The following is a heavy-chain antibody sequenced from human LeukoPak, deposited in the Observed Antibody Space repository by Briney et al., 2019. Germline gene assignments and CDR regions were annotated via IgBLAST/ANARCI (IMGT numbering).Heavy chain of an antibody. D-gene: IGHD1-26*01. CDR2: INHSGRT. CDR3: ARGRRDNSGSYGFRQNRGLNWFDP. CDR1: GGSFSGYY. V-gene: IGHV4-34*01. J-gene: IGHJ5*02. Sequence: SETLSLTCAVYGGSFSGYYWSWIRQPPGKGLEWIGEINHSGRTNYNPSLKSRVTISVDTSKSQFSLKLSSVTAADTAVYYCARGRRDNSGSYGFRQNRGLNWFDPWGQGTLVTVSS.